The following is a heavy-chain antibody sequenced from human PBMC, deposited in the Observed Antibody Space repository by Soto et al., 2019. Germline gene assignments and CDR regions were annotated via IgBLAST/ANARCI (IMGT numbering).Heavy chain of an antibody. V-gene: IGHV1-69*13. CDR1: GGTFSSYA. Sequence: GASEKVSCKASGGTFSSYAISWVRQAPGQGLEWMGGIIPIFGTANYAQKFQGRVTITANESTSTAYMELSSLRSEDTAVYYCAREGEDTAMVTGDYYYYGMDVWGQGTTVTVSS. D-gene: IGHD5-18*01. CDR3: AREGEDTAMVTGDYYYYGMDV. CDR2: IIPIFGTA. J-gene: IGHJ6*02.